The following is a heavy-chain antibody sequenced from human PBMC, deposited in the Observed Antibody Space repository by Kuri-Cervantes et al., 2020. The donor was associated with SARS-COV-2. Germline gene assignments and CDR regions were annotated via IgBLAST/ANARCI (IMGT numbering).Heavy chain of an antibody. J-gene: IGHJ6*03. V-gene: IGHV3-30-3*01. Sequence: GESLKISCAASGFTFSSYAMHWVRQAPGKGLEWVAVISYDGSNKYYADSVKGRFTISRDNSKNTLYLQMNSLRAEDAAVYYCARDRRYYDFWSGDGNTGERYYYYYMDDWGKGTTVTVSS. CDR3: ARDRRYYDFWSGDGNTGERYYYYYMDD. CDR1: GFTFSSYA. CDR2: ISYDGSNK. D-gene: IGHD3-3*01.